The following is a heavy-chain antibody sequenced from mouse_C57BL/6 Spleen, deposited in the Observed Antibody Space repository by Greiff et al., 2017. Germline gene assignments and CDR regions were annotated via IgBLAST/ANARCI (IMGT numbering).Heavy chain of an antibody. D-gene: IGHD4-1*01. CDR3: ARRAGTVYAMDY. CDR1: GFSLSTSGMG. J-gene: IGHJ4*01. CDR2: IYWDDDK. Sequence: QVTLKVSGPGILQSSQTLSLTCSFSGFSLSTSGMGVSWIRQPSGKGLEWLAHIYWDDDKRSNPSLKRRPTIAKDTSSKQVILKSTSVDTADTATYDGARRAGTVYAMDYWGQGTSVTVSS. V-gene: IGHV8-12*01.